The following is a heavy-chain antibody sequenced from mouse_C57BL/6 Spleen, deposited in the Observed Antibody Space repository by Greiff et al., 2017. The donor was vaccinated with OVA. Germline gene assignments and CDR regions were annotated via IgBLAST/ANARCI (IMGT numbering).Heavy chain of an antibody. CDR2: IDPSDSYT. D-gene: IGHD1-1*01. CDR1: GYTFTSYW. V-gene: IGHV1-50*01. Sequence: VQLQQPGAELVKPGASVKLSCKASGYTFTSYWMQWVKQRPGQGLEWIGEIDPSDSYTNYNQKFKGKATLTVDTSSSTAYMQLSSLTSEDSAVYYCARRTTVPYYFDYWGQGTTLTVSS. CDR3: ARRTTVPYYFDY. J-gene: IGHJ2*01.